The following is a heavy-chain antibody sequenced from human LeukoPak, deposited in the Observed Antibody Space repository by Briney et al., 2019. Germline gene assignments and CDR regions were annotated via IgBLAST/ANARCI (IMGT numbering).Heavy chain of an antibody. J-gene: IGHJ4*02. CDR2: VNDGGGDA. CDR3: VKRPSEPCRDGGCYFDS. V-gene: IGHV3-23*01. CDR1: GFTFSTYA. Sequence: GGSLRLSCAASGFTFSTYAMAGVRQAPGKGLEGVSSVNDGGGDAYYADSVKGRFTISRDNSKNTLFLQMNSLTAEDTATYYCVKRPSEPCRDGGCYFDSWGQGTLVTVSS. D-gene: IGHD2-8*01.